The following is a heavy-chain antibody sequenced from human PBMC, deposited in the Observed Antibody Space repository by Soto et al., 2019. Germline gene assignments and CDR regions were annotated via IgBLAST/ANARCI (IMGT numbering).Heavy chain of an antibody. CDR1: GFTFSSYA. V-gene: IGHV3-30-3*01. Sequence: PGGSLRLSCAASGFTFSSYAMHWVRQAPGKGLEWVAVISYDGSNKYYADSVKGRFTISRDNSKNTLYLQMNSLRAEDTAVYYCARAQGGLGRLTQYYYGMDVWGQGTTVTVSS. CDR3: ARAQGGLGRLTQYYYGMDV. CDR2: ISYDGSNK. J-gene: IGHJ6*02. D-gene: IGHD3-10*01.